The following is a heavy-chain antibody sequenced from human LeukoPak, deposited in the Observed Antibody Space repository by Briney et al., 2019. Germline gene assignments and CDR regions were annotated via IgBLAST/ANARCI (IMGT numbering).Heavy chain of an antibody. D-gene: IGHD3-10*01. CDR3: VKDLKRVLRFGELLGAFDI. CDR1: GFTFSSYA. V-gene: IGHV3-23*01. J-gene: IGHJ3*02. CDR2: ISGSGGST. Sequence: PGGSLRLSCAASGFTFSSYAMSWVRQAPGKGLEWVSAISGSGGSTYYADSVKGRFTISRDNSKNTLYLQMNSLRAEDTAVYYCVKDLKRVLRFGELLGAFDIWGQGTMVTVSS.